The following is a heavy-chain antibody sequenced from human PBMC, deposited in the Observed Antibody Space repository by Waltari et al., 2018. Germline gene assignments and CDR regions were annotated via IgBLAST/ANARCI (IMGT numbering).Heavy chain of an antibody. CDR3: AREDICRSTTCYTLDY. Sequence: QVQMVESGGGVVQPGRSLRLSCAASGFTFSSYSIHWVRQAPGKGRGWGALMSYDGSSKYYADSVKGRFTVSRDNSKNTVYLQLNSLRVEDTAVYYCAREDICRSTTCYTLDYWGLGTLVTVSS. V-gene: IGHV3-30*01. CDR1: GFTFSSYS. CDR2: MSYDGSSK. J-gene: IGHJ4*02. D-gene: IGHD2-2*02.